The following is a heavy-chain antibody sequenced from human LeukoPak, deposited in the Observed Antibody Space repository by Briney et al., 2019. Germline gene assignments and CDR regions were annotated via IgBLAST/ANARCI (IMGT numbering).Heavy chain of an antibody. J-gene: IGHJ2*01. CDR2: IYNSRST. CDR1: GGSISSSNW. D-gene: IGHD4-17*01. CDR3: ARVRGYGDDRIWYFDL. V-gene: IGHV4-4*02. Sequence: PSENLSLTCTVSGGSISSSNWWSWLRQPPGKGVGWIGEIYNSRSTNYNPSLKSRVTISVDKSKNEFSLKLSSVTAADTAVYYCARVRGYGDDRIWYFDLWGRGTLVTVSS.